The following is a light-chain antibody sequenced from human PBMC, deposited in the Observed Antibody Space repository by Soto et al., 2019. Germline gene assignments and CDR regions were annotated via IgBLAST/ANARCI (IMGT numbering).Light chain of an antibody. Sequence: DIVMTQSPDSLAVSLGERATINCKSSQTILYSSNNKNYLAWYQQKPGQPPRLLIYWASTRESGVPDRFSGSGSGTEFTLTISSLQAEDVAVYYCQQYYSSPYTFGQGTKLEI. CDR2: WAS. J-gene: IGKJ2*01. CDR1: QTILYSSNNKNY. CDR3: QQYYSSPYT. V-gene: IGKV4-1*01.